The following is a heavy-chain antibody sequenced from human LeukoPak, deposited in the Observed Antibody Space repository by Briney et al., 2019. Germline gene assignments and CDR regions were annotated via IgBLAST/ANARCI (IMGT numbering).Heavy chain of an antibody. D-gene: IGHD2-2*02. V-gene: IGHV3-30*01. CDR3: ARVVVPAAISWWFDP. CDR2: ISYDGSNK. Sequence: GGSLRLSCAASGFTFSSYAMHWVRQALGKGLEWVAVISYDGSNKYYEDSVKGRFTISRDNSKNTLYLQMNSLRAEDTAVYYCARVVVPAAISWWFDPWGQGTLVTVSS. CDR1: GFTFSSYA. J-gene: IGHJ5*02.